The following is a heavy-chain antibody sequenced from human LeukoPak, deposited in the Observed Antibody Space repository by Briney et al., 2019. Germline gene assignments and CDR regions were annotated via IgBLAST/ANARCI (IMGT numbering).Heavy chain of an antibody. CDR2: IYYSGST. J-gene: IGHJ4*02. Sequence: SETLSLTCAVYGGSFSGYYWSWIRQPPGKGLEWIGYIYYSGSTNYNPSLKSRVTISVDTSKNQFSLKLSSVTAADTAVYYCARHPIPYDSSGPFDYWGQGTLVTVSS. CDR3: ARHPIPYDSSGPFDY. CDR1: GGSFSGYY. D-gene: IGHD3-22*01. V-gene: IGHV4-59*08.